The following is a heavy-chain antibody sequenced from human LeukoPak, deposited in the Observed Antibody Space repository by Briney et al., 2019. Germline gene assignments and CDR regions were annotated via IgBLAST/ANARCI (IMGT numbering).Heavy chain of an antibody. CDR1: GFTFSDYY. CDR3: ARALIWSGYYVDY. Sequence: GGSLRLSCAASGFTFSDYYINWIRQAPGKGLEWLSYISSSGRTIHYADSVKGRFTISRDNAQKLLYLQMNSLRADDTAVYYCARALIWSGYYVDYWGQGTLVTVSS. D-gene: IGHD3-3*01. J-gene: IGHJ4*02. CDR2: ISSSGRTI. V-gene: IGHV3-11*01.